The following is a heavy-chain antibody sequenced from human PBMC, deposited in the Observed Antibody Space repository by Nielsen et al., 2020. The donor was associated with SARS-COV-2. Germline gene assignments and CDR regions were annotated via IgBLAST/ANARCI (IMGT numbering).Heavy chain of an antibody. CDR1: GYTFTSYA. CDR2: INAGNGNT. Sequence: ASVKVSCKASGYTFTSYAMHWVRQAPGQRLEWMGWINAGNGNTKYSQKFQGRVTITRDTSASTAYMELSSLRSEDTAVYYCAREVDTAMVLLYYYYGRDVWGQGTTVTVSS. J-gene: IGHJ6*02. V-gene: IGHV1-3*01. D-gene: IGHD5-18*01. CDR3: AREVDTAMVLLYYYYGRDV.